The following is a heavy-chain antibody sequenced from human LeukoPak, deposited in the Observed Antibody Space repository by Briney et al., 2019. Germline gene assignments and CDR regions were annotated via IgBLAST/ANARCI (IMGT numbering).Heavy chain of an antibody. D-gene: IGHD6-19*01. CDR2: ISAYNGNT. J-gene: IGHJ4*02. CDR3: AKTVAGHSPHFDY. Sequence: ASVKVSCKASGYTFTGYYMHWVRQAPGQGLEWMGWISAYNGNTNYAQKLQGRVTMTTDTSTSTAYMELRSLRSDDTAVYYCAKTVAGHSPHFDYWGQGTLVTVSS. V-gene: IGHV1-18*04. CDR1: GYTFTGYY.